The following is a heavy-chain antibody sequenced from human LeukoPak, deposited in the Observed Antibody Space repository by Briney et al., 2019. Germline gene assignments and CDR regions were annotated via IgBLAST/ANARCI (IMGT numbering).Heavy chain of an antibody. V-gene: IGHV1-2*02. Sequence: ASVKVSCKASGYTFTVYYMHWVRQGPGQGLERMGLINPNSGGTNYAQKFQGRVTMTRDTSISTAYMELSRLRSDDTAVYYCATGGYDILTGSPRYYYYYGMDVWGQGTTVTVSS. J-gene: IGHJ6*02. D-gene: IGHD3-9*01. CDR2: INPNSGGT. CDR3: ATGGYDILTGSPRYYYYYGMDV. CDR1: GYTFTVYY.